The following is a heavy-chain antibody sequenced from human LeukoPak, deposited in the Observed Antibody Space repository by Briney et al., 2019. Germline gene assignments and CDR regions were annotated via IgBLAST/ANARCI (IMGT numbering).Heavy chain of an antibody. D-gene: IGHD6-19*01. J-gene: IGHJ4*02. CDR2: INPNSGGT. CDR1: GGTFSSYA. CDR3: ARVAVAGAGGFDY. Sequence: ASVKVSCKASGGTFSSYAISWVRQAPGQGLEWMGWINPNSGGTNYAQKFQGRVTMTRDTSISTAYMELSRLRSDDTAVYYCARVAVAGAGGFDYWGQGTLVTVSS. V-gene: IGHV1-2*02.